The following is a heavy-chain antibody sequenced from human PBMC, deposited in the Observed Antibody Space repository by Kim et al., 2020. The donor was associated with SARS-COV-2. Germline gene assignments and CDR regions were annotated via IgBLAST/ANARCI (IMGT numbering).Heavy chain of an antibody. D-gene: IGHD2-2*01. V-gene: IGHV3-30*04. CDR3: ARGIRVVPAGEIDY. J-gene: IGHJ4*02. CDR2: ISYDGSNK. Sequence: GGSLRLSCAASGFTFSSYAMHWVRQAPGKGLEWVAVISYDGSNKYYADSVKGRFTISRDNSKNTLYLQMNSLRAEDTAVYYCARGIRVVPAGEIDYWGQG. CDR1: GFTFSSYA.